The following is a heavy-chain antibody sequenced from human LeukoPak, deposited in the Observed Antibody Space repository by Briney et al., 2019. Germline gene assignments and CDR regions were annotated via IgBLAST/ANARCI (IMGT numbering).Heavy chain of an antibody. CDR3: AREGMVRGVPDAFDL. J-gene: IGHJ3*01. CDR1: GFTFSSYW. CDR2: IKQDGIEK. D-gene: IGHD3-10*01. Sequence: PGGSLRLSCAASGFTFSSYWVDWVRQVPGKGPEWVANIKQDGIEKYFVGSVRGRFAISRDNAKNLLYLQMPSLRVEDTAVYYCAREGMVRGVPDAFDLWGQGTMVTVSS. V-gene: IGHV3-7*01.